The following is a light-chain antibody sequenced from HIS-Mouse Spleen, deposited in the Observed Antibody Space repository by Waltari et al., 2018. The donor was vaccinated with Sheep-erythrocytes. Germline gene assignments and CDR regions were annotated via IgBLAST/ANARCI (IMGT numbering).Light chain of an antibody. V-gene: IGKV1D-13*01. CDR2: DAS. J-gene: IGKJ1*01. CDR1: QGIRSA. Sequence: AIQLTQSPSSLSASVGDRVTITCRASQGIRSALAWYQQKPGKASKLLIYDASSLKSVLPSRFSGIGSGTAVALTVSNLQPGEFATYYCQQFNKYPRTFGQGTKVEIK. CDR3: QQFNKYPRT.